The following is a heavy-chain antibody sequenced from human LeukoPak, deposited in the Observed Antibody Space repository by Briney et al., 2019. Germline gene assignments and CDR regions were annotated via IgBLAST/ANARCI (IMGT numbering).Heavy chain of an antibody. V-gene: IGHV4-39*01. J-gene: IGHJ6*03. CDR1: GGSISSSSYY. CDR2: IYYSGST. Sequence: PSETLSLTCTVSGGSISSSSYYWGWIRQPPGKGLEWIGSIYYSGSTYYNPSLKSRVTISVDTSKNQFSLKLSSVTAADTAVYYCARLGSYYYYMDVWGKGTTVTISS. CDR3: ARLGSYYYYMDV.